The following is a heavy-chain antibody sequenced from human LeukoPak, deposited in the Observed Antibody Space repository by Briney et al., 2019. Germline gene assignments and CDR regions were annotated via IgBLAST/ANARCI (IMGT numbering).Heavy chain of an antibody. CDR3: ARGRVGGWFGELSHFDY. J-gene: IGHJ4*02. CDR2: IYYSGST. V-gene: IGHV4-39*07. CDR1: GGSISSSSYY. Sequence: SETLSLTCTVSGGSISSSSYYWAWIRQPPGKGLEWIGSIYYSGSTYYNASLKSRVTISVDTSKNQFSLKLTSVTAADTAVYYCARGRVGGWFGELSHFDYWGQGTLVTVSS. D-gene: IGHD3-10*01.